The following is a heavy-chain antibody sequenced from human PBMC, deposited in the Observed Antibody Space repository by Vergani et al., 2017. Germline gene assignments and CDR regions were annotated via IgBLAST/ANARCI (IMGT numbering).Heavy chain of an antibody. D-gene: IGHD3-10*01. CDR3: ARQKGSGSQHTPGGFDP. J-gene: IGHJ5*02. CDR1: GYSISSGYY. Sequence: QVQLQESGPGLVKPSETLSLTCAVSGYSISSGYYWGWIRQPPGKGLEWIGSIYHSGSTYYNPSLKSRVTISVDTSKNQFSLKLSSVIAADTAVYYCARQKGSGSQHTPGGFDPWGQGTLVTVSS. V-gene: IGHV4-38-2*01. CDR2: IYHSGST.